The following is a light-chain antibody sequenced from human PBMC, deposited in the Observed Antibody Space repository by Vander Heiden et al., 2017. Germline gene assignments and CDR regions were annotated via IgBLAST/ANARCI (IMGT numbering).Light chain of an antibody. CDR3: QQYYSTSYT. V-gene: IGKV4-1*01. Sequence: IVMTPSPASLAVSLGERATINCKSSQSVLYSSNNKNYLAWYQQKPGQPPKLLIYWASTRESGVPDRFSGSGSGTDFTLTISSLQAEDVAVYYCQQYYSTSYTFGQGTKLEIK. CDR1: QSVLYSSNNKNY. J-gene: IGKJ2*01. CDR2: WAS.